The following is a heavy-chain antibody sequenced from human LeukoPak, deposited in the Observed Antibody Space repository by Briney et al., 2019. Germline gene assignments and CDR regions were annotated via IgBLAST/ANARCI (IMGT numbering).Heavy chain of an antibody. CDR2: INPNSGGT. D-gene: IGHD3-22*01. CDR1: GYTFTGYY. J-gene: IGHJ4*02. CDR3: AREGDSSGYYPFDY. V-gene: IGHV1-2*06. Sequence: ASVKVSCKASGYTFTGYYMHWVRQAPGQGLEWMGRINPNSGGTNYAQKFQGRVTMTRDTSISTAYMELSRLRSDGTAVYYCAREGDSSGYYPFDYWGQGTLVTVSS.